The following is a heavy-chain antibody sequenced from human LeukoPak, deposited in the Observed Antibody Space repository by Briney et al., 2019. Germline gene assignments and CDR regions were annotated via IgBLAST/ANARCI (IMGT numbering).Heavy chain of an antibody. D-gene: IGHD2-8*01. Sequence: ASVNLSFKSSVSAFTSYGISWVWKGPGQGLGWVWGFIAYIGNTIYAQKRQGRFTMTTDESTITAYMELRSLISDDTAVYDCGRDLYGYCTNGVCYTLFDYWGQGTLVTVSS. V-gene: IGHV1-18*01. J-gene: IGHJ4*02. CDR3: GRDLYGYCTNGVCYTLFDY. CDR1: VSAFTSYG. CDR2: FIAYIGNT.